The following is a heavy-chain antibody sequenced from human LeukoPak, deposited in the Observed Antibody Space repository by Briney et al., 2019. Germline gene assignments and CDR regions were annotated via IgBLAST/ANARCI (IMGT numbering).Heavy chain of an antibody. J-gene: IGHJ4*02. CDR3: ARDHSLAAADYYFDY. V-gene: IGHV3-30*04. Sequence: GRSLRLSCAASGFTFRSYAMHWVRQAPGKGLEWVAVISYDGGNKYYADSVKGRFTISRDNSKNTLYLQMNSLRAEDTAVYYCARDHSLAAADYYFDYWGQGTLVTVSS. CDR1: GFTFRSYA. D-gene: IGHD6-13*01. CDR2: ISYDGGNK.